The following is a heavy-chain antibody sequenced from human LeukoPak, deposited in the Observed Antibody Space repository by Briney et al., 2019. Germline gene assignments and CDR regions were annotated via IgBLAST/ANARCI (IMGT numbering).Heavy chain of an antibody. V-gene: IGHV4-31*03. D-gene: IGHD2-21*01. Sequence: SETLSLTCTVSGGSISSGGYYWSWIRQHPGKGLEWIGYIYYSGSTYYNPSLKSRVTISVDTSKNQFSLKLSSVTAADTAVYYCARDQDFADSPDAFDIWGQGTMVTVSS. CDR1: GGSISSGGYY. CDR3: ARDQDFADSPDAFDI. J-gene: IGHJ3*02. CDR2: IYYSGST.